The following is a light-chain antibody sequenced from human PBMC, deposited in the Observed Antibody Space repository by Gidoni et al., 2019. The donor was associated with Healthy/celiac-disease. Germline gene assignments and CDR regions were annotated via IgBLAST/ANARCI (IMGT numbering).Light chain of an antibody. Sequence: ELVMPHFPATLPVSPGERATLSCRASQSVSSNLAWYQQKPGQAPRLLIYGASTRATGIPARFSGSGSGTEFTLTISSLQSEDFAVYYCQQYSNWPAYTFGQGTKVEIK. CDR1: QSVSSN. V-gene: IGKV3-15*01. CDR3: QQYSNWPAYT. J-gene: IGKJ2*01. CDR2: GAS.